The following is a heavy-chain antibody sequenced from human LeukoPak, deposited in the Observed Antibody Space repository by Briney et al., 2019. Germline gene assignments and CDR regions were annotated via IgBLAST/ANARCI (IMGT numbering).Heavy chain of an antibody. V-gene: IGHV3-30*03. CDR2: ISYDGSDK. J-gene: IGHJ4*02. D-gene: IGHD2-21*01. CDR1: GSSFSTHA. Sequence: PGTSLRLSCAASGSSFSTHAMHWVRQAPGKGLEWVGVISYDGSDKYYVDSVKGRFTISRDNSKNTLYLQMNSLRAEDTAVYYCAGAIGYFDCWGQGTLVTASS. CDR3: AGAIGYFDC.